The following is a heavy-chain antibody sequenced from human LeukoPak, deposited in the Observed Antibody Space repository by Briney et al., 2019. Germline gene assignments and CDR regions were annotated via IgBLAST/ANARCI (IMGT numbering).Heavy chain of an antibody. CDR1: GFSFDDYG. V-gene: IGHV3-20*04. Sequence: PGGSLRLSCAASGFSFDDYGMTWVRQAQGKGLEWVSSINRNGGSTGYADSVKGRFTISRDNAKNSLYLQMNSLRVEDTALYYCASGWELPIDYWGRGTLVTVSS. CDR3: ASGWELPIDY. D-gene: IGHD1-26*01. CDR2: INRNGGST. J-gene: IGHJ4*02.